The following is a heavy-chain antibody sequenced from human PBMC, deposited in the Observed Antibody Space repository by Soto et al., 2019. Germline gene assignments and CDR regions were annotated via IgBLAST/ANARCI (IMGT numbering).Heavy chain of an antibody. CDR2: IIPMFGTA. Sequence: GASVKVSCKSSGGTFSSYAFSWVRQAPGQGLEWMGGIIPMFGTANYAQKFQGRVTITADESTSTAYMELSSLRFEDTAVYYCARDSLVVVAATPRWFDPWGQGTLVTVS. V-gene: IGHV1-69*13. CDR3: ARDSLVVVAATPRWFDP. D-gene: IGHD2-15*01. J-gene: IGHJ5*02. CDR1: GGTFSSYA.